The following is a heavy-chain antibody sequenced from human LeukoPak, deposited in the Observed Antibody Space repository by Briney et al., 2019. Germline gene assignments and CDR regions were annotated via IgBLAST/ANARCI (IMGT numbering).Heavy chain of an antibody. CDR1: GFTFSSYG. CDR3: ARDQGVVVHGKYHYYGMDV. D-gene: IGHD3-22*01. V-gene: IGHV3-30*03. Sequence: GGSLRPSCAASGFTFSSYGIHSVRQAPGKGLEWVAAISYDGSSKYYADSVKGRFTISRDNPKNPLYLKMNSLRAEDTAVYYCARDQGVVVHGKYHYYGMDVWGQGTTVTVSS. CDR2: ISYDGSSK. J-gene: IGHJ6*02.